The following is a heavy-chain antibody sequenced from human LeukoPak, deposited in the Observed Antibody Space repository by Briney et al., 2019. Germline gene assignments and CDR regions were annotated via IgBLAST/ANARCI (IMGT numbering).Heavy chain of an antibody. CDR2: IYYSGST. D-gene: IGHD2-15*01. CDR1: GGSISSYY. J-gene: IGHJ4*02. Sequence: PSETLSLTCTVSGGSISSYYWSWIRQPPGKGLEWIGYIYYSGSTNYNPSLKSRVTISVDTSKNQFSLKLSSVTAADTAVYYCARGIRYCSGGSCPFDYWGQGTLVTVSS. CDR3: ARGIRYCSGGSCPFDY. V-gene: IGHV4-59*01.